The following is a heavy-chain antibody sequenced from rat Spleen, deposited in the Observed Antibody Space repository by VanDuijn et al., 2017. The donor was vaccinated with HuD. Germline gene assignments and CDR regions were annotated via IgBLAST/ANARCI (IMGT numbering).Heavy chain of an antibody. J-gene: IGHJ2*01. D-gene: IGHD1-7*01. CDR1: GFTFNNYW. V-gene: IGHV5-31*01. CDR2: ITNTGGSI. Sequence: EVQLVESGGGLVQPGRSLKLSCAASGFTFNNYWMSWIRRAPGKGLEWVASITNTGGSIYYLDSVKGRFTVSRDNAQNTLYLQMNSLRSEDTSTYYCTRVGTMGTEDYWGQGVMVTVSS. CDR3: TRVGTMGTEDY.